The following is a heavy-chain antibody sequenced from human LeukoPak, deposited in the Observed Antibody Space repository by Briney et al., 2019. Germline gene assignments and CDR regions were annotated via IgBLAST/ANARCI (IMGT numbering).Heavy chain of an antibody. Sequence: GASVKVSCKASGYTFTSYDINWVRQATGQGLEWMGWMNPNSGNTGYAQKFQGRVTITRNTSISTAYMELRSLRSDDTAVYYCARDPNQYEAVHAFHYWGQGTLVTVSS. V-gene: IGHV1-8*03. CDR3: ARDPNQYEAVHAFHY. D-gene: IGHD2-8*01. CDR1: GYTFTSYD. CDR2: MNPNSGNT. J-gene: IGHJ4*02.